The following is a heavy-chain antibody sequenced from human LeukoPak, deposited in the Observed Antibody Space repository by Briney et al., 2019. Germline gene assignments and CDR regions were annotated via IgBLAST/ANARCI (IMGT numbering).Heavy chain of an antibody. CDR1: GGSFSGYY. CDR2: INHSGST. J-gene: IGHJ4*02. Sequence: SETLSLTCAVYGGSFSGYYWSWIRQPPGKGLEWIGEINHSGSTNYNPSLKSRVTISVDTSKNQFSLKLSSVTAADTAVYYCARGRGSGYLDYWGQGTLVTVSS. CDR3: ARGRGSGYLDY. V-gene: IGHV4-34*01. D-gene: IGHD3-3*01.